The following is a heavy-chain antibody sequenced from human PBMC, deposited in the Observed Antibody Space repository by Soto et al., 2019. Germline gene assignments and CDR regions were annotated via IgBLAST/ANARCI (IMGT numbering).Heavy chain of an antibody. V-gene: IGHV3-9*01. CDR1: GFTFDDYA. CDR2: ISWNGAAT. Sequence: EAQLVESGGGLVQPGRSLRLSCVASGFTFDDYAIHWVRQAPGKGLEWVSCISWNGAATGYADSVKGRFTISRDNAKNSLYLQMSSLRTELTAIYYCANLPLYGSGFDCWGQGTLVTVSS. D-gene: IGHD3-10*01. J-gene: IGHJ4*02. CDR3: ANLPLYGSGFDC.